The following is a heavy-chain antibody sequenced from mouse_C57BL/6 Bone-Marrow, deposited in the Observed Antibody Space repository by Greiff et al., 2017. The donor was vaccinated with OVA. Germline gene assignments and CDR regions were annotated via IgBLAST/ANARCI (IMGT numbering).Heavy chain of an antibody. D-gene: IGHD1-1*01. CDR2: LWSGGST. CDR3: ARKRGHYYGSSWAMDY. CDR1: GFSLTSSG. Sequence: QVQLKESGPGLVQPSQSLSITCTVSGFSLTSSGVHWVRQSPGKGLEWLGVLWSGGSTDYNAAFISKLSISKDNSKSQVFFKMNRLQADDTAIYYCARKRGHYYGSSWAMDYWGQGTSVTVSS. V-gene: IGHV2-2*01. J-gene: IGHJ4*01.